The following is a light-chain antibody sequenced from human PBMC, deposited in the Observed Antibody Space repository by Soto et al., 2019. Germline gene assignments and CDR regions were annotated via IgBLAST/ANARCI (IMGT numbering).Light chain of an antibody. V-gene: IGLV2-14*03. J-gene: IGLJ1*01. Sequence: QSALTQPASVSGSPGQSITISCTGTSSDVGGYKYVSWYQQHPGKAPKLMIYDVSNRPSGVSNRFSGSKSGNTASLTISGLQAEDEADYYCSSYTSSSTLPYVFGTGTKVT. CDR2: DVS. CDR1: SSDVGGYKY. CDR3: SSYTSSSTLPYV.